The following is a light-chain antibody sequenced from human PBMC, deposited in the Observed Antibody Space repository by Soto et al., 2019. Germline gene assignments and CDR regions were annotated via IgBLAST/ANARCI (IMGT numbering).Light chain of an antibody. CDR3: QQYNSWPRT. CDR1: QSVNSN. CDR2: GAS. Sequence: EIVMTQSPATLSVFPGARATLSCRASQSVNSNLAWYQQKPGQAPRLLIYGASSRATGIPARFSGSGSGTEFTLTITSLQSEDFAVYYCQQYNSWPRTFGQGTKVDIK. V-gene: IGKV3-15*01. J-gene: IGKJ1*01.